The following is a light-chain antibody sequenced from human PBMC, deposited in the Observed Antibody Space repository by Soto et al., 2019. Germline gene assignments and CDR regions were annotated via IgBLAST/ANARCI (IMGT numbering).Light chain of an antibody. CDR1: QSVSSN. Sequence: EIVLTQSPATLSVSPGERATLSCRASQSVSSNLAWYQQKPGQAPRILIYGASTRDTGIPARFSGSGSGTEFTLTISSLQSEDFAVYYCQQYNNSPFTFGPGTKVDIK. CDR3: QQYNNSPFT. CDR2: GAS. V-gene: IGKV3-15*01. J-gene: IGKJ3*01.